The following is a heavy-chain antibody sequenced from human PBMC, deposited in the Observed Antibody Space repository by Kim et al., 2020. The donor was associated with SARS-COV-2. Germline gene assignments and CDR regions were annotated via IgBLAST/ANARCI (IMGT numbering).Heavy chain of an antibody. J-gene: IGHJ5*02. CDR3: ARGPVRGVIGNDNWFDP. V-gene: IGHV3-53*01. Sequence: VQGRLTIPRDNSKNTLYLQMNSVGAEDTAVYYCARGPVRGVIGNDNWFDPWGQGTLVTVSS. D-gene: IGHD3-10*01.